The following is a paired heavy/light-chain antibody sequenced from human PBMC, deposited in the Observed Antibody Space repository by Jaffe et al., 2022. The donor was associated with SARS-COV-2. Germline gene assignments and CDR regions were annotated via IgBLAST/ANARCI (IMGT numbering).Light chain of an antibody. CDR2: EVS. J-gene: IGKJ1*01. CDR3: MHSIEFPRT. V-gene: IGKV2D-29*01. CDR1: QSLLDSDGKTY. Sequence: EIVMTQTPLSLSVTPGQPASISCKSSQSLLDSDGKTYLYWYLQKPGQPPQLLIYEVSNRFSGVPDRFSGSGSGTDFTLKISRVEAEDVGVYYCMHSIEFPRTFGQGTKVEIK.
Heavy chain of an antibody. CDR1: GFTFSSNW. J-gene: IGHJ5*02. CDR2: TDQGGSKK. Sequence: EVQLVESGGGLVQPGGSLRISCADSGFTFSSNWMSWVRQAPGKGLEWVANTDQGGSKKNYVDSVKGRFIISRDNAKNSLYLQMNSLRVEDTAVYYCARDKRGSGWPLWFDPWGQGTLVTVSS. V-gene: IGHV3-7*01. CDR3: ARDKRGSGWPLWFDP. D-gene: IGHD6-19*01.